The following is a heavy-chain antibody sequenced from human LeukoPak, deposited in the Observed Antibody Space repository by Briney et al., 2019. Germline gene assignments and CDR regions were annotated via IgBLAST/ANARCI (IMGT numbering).Heavy chain of an antibody. CDR2: IIPISGTA. D-gene: IGHD2-2*01. CDR1: GGTFSSHA. J-gene: IGHJ6*03. V-gene: IGHV1-69*05. Sequence: GASVKVSCKASGGTFSSHAIAWVRQAPGQEPEWMGGIIPISGTANYAQKFQGRVTITTDESTSTAYMELSSLTSDDTAVYYCARGLQYQLLKALGYYYMDVWGEGTTVTVSS. CDR3: ARGLQYQLLKALGYYYMDV.